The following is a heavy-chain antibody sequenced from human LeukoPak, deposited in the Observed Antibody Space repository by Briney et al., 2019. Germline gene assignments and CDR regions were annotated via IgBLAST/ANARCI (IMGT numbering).Heavy chain of an antibody. J-gene: IGHJ4*02. CDR1: GGSISSGGYY. CDR2: IYHSGST. D-gene: IGHD6-13*01. CDR3: ARGGQQLVQGPGY. V-gene: IGHV4-30-2*01. Sequence: SETLSLTCTVSGGSISSGGYYWSWIRQPPGKGLEWIGYIYHSGSTYYNPSLKSRVTISVDRSKNQFSLKLSSVTAADTAVYYCARGGQQLVQGPGYWGQGTLVTVSS.